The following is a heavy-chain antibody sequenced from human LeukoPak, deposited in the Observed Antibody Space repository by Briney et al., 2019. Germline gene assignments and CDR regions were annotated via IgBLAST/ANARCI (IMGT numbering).Heavy chain of an antibody. V-gene: IGHV4-30-2*01. D-gene: IGHD3-10*01. Sequence: SETLSLTCAVSGSSISSGGYSWSWIRQPPGKGLEWIGYIYHSGSTYYNPSLKSRVTISVDRSKNQFSLKLSSVTAAGTAVYYCARVVGSTYGSGSYYRIFDYWGQGTLVTVSS. CDR1: GSSISSGGYS. CDR3: ARVVGSTYGSGSYYRIFDY. CDR2: IYHSGST. J-gene: IGHJ4*02.